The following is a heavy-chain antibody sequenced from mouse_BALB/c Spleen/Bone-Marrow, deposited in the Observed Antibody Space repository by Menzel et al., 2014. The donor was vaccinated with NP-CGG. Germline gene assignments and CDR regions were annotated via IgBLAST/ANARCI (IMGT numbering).Heavy chain of an antibody. Sequence: EVQLQQSGGGLVQPGGSLKISCAASGFTFSSYIMSWVRQTPEERLEWVAYISNGGGGTHYPDTVKGRFTISRDNAKNTLCLQMISLKSEDTAMYYCARQGVYYGKTYYAMDYWGQGTSVTVSS. J-gene: IGHJ4*01. CDR1: GFTFSSYI. CDR3: ARQGVYYGKTYYAMDY. V-gene: IGHV5-12-2*01. D-gene: IGHD2-1*01. CDR2: ISNGGGGT.